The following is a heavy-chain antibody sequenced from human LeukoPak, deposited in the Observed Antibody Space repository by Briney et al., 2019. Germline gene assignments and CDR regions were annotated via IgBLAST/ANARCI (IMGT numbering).Heavy chain of an antibody. CDR3: ARDSPYYYGSGSYHLDY. J-gene: IGHJ4*02. D-gene: IGHD3-10*01. V-gene: IGHV3-7*01. Sequence: GGSLRLSCAASGFTFDDYGMSWVRQAPGKGLEWVANIKQDGSEKYYVDSVKGRFTISRDNAKNSLYLQMNSLRAEDTAVYYCARDSPYYYGSGSYHLDYWGQGTLVTVSS. CDR2: IKQDGSEK. CDR1: GFTFDDYG.